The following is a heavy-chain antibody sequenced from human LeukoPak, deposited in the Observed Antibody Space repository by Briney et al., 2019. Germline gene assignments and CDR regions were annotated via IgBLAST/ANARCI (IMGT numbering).Heavy chain of an antibody. CDR1: GFTFGNAW. CDR2: IKSKPDGGTT. D-gene: IGHD3-3*01. Sequence: ESGGSLRLSCAASGFTFGNAWMGWVRQAPGKGLEWVGRIKSKPDGGTTDYAAPVRDRFTISRDDSKNTLFLQMNSLKTEDTAVYYCTTTFWSARLSFDYWGQGTLVTVSS. V-gene: IGHV3-15*01. CDR3: TTTFWSARLSFDY. J-gene: IGHJ4*02.